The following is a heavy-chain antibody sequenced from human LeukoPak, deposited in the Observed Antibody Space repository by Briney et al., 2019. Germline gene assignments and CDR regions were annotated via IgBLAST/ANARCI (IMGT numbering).Heavy chain of an antibody. CDR3: ARPSGSYWYFDL. CDR1: GFTFSSYD. J-gene: IGHJ2*01. Sequence: GGTLRLSCAASGFTFSSYDMHWVRQAPGKGLEWVAVIWFDGSNKYYADSVKGRFTISRDNSKNTLYLQMNSLRAEDTAVYYCARPSGSYWYFDLWGRGTLVTVSS. CDR2: IWFDGSNK. D-gene: IGHD1-26*01. V-gene: IGHV3-33*01.